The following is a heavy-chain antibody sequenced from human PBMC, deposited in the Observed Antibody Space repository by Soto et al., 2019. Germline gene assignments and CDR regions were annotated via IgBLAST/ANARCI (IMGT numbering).Heavy chain of an antibody. D-gene: IGHD3-10*01. CDR1: GFTFSSYG. J-gene: IGHJ4*02. CDR2: ISYDGSNK. CDR3: AKDGGGGLRAVRGVPD. V-gene: IGHV3-30*18. Sequence: QVQLVESGGGVVQPGRSLRLSCAASGFTFSSYGMHWVRQAPGKGLEWVAVISYDGSNKYYADSVKGRFTNSRDNSKNTLYLQMNSLRAEDTAVYYCAKDGGGGLRAVRGVPDWGQGTMVTVSS.